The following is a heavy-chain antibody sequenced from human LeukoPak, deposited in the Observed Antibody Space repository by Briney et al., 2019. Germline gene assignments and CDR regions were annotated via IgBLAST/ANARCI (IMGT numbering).Heavy chain of an antibody. Sequence: PGGSLRLSCAASGFTVSSYYMSWVRQAPGKGLECVSVIYSGGSTYYADSVKSRFTISIDNSKNTLYLQMNSLRAEDTAVYYCAGGDYYGSGSYWGDALDIWGQGTMVTVSS. CDR2: IYSGGST. CDR1: GFTVSSYY. J-gene: IGHJ3*02. V-gene: IGHV3-66*02. CDR3: AGGDYYGSGSYWGDALDI. D-gene: IGHD3-10*01.